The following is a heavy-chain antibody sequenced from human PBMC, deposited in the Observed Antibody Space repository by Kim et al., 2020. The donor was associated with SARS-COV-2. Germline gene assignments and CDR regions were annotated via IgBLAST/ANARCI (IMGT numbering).Heavy chain of an antibody. CDR1: GGSFTSFS. Sequence: SETLSLTCTVSGGSFTSFSWSWIRQPPGKGLEWIGYIDYTTSSKFNSSLKSRFTMSIDTSKSQFSLKLTSVTAADTAVYYCARVTGYGSRLWFDFWGHGT. CDR2: IDYTTSS. V-gene: IGHV4-59*12. D-gene: IGHD6-19*01. CDR3: ARVTGYGSRLWFDF. J-gene: IGHJ5*01.